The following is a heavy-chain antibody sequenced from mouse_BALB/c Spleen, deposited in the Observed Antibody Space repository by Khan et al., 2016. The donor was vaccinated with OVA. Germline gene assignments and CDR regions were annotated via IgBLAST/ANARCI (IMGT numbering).Heavy chain of an antibody. Sequence: EVELVESGGDLVKPGASLKLSCAVSAFTFRTYVMSWVRQTPEKRLDWVASISSGGTTAYPDSVKGRFPISRDTARTILYLQMSTLRPEHTAMYFCTREAYRYDEYYFDYWGQGSTLTVSA. V-gene: IGHV5-6-5*01. CDR3: TREAYRYDEYYFDY. CDR1: AFTFRTYV. CDR2: ISSGGTT. D-gene: IGHD2-14*01. J-gene: IGHJ2*01.